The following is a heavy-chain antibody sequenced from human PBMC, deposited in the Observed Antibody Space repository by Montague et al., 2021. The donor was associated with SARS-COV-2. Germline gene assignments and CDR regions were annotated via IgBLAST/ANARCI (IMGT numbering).Heavy chain of an antibody. J-gene: IGHJ6*02. Sequence: SETLSLTCTVSGDSISTSYWAWIRQPPGKGLERIGYVYYWVRSSYNSSLVSCVTIPVDTSKTQVYLNLRAVTAADTAVNFCVRADRRDSDTPHLYCHTGMDPWGQGITVTVSS. CDR3: VRADRRDSDTPHLYCHTGMDP. D-gene: IGHD2-15*01. CDR1: GDSISTSY. CDR2: VYYWVRS. V-gene: IGHV4-59*01.